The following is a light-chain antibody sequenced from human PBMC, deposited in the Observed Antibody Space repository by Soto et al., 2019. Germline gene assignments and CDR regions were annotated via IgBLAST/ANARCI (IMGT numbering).Light chain of an antibody. V-gene: IGKV3-20*01. CDR3: HQYGSSPWT. J-gene: IGKJ1*01. CDR1: QSVSSGY. CDR2: GAS. Sequence: EIVLTQSPGTLSLSPGERATLSCRASQSVSSGYLAWYQQKPGLAPRLLIYGASSRATGIPARFSGSGSGTAFTLTISRLEPEDFAVYYCHQYGSSPWTFGQGTKVEIK.